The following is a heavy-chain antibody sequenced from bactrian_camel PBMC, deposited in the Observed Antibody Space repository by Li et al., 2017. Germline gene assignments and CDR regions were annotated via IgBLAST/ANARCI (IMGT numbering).Heavy chain of an antibody. J-gene: IGHJ4*01. CDR3: AADVNLGMSDGYCYGVEN. V-gene: IGHV3S31*01. CDR1: GYTHDTFC. CDR2: IDSDGRTT. D-gene: IGHD2*01. Sequence: QLVESGGGSVRAGGSLRLACAVSGYTHDTFCMGWFRRGPGRSREGVAGIDSDGRTTYSPSVNGRFTITRDSHKNILYLQMDSLKPEDTGMYQCAADVNLGMSDGYCYGVENWGQGTQVTVS.